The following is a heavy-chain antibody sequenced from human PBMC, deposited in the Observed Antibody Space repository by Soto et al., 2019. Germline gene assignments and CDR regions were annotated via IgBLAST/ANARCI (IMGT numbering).Heavy chain of an antibody. CDR1: GGSISSGGYY. V-gene: IGHV4-31*03. D-gene: IGHD3-22*01. CDR2: IYYSGST. CDR3: ARAAGNPNYYDYTDDAFDI. J-gene: IGHJ3*02. Sequence: QVQLQESGPGLVKPSQTLSLTCTVSGGSISSGGYYWSWIRQHPGKGLEWIGYIYYSGSTYYNPSLKSRVTISVDTSKNQFSLKLSSVTAADTAVYYCARAAGNPNYYDYTDDAFDIWGQGTMVTVSS.